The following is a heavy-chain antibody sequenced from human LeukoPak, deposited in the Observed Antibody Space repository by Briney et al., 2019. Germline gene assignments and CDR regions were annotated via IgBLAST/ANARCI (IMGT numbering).Heavy chain of an antibody. Sequence: EGSLRLSCAASGFTFSSCGMHWVRQAPGKGLEWVAVISYDGSNKYYAGSVKGRFTISRDNSKSTLYLQMNSLRAEDTAVYYCARVRPGSNHVDFDYWGQGTLVTVSS. CDR2: ISYDGSNK. CDR1: GFTFSSCG. V-gene: IGHV3-33*05. J-gene: IGHJ4*02. CDR3: ARVRPGSNHVDFDY. D-gene: IGHD1-14*01.